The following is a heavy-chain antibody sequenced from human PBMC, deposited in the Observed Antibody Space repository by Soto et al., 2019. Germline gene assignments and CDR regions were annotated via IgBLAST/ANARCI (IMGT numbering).Heavy chain of an antibody. CDR1: GGSISSCY. J-gene: IGHJ4*02. CDR2: IYTSGGT. CDR3: ARETYYYDSSGYYYLYINHYYFDY. V-gene: IGHV4-4*07. D-gene: IGHD3-22*01. Sequence: PSETLSLTCTVPGGSISSCYWSWIRPPAGKGLEWIGRIYTSGGTNYNPSLTSRVTMSADTSKNQFSLKLSSVTAADTAVYYCARETYYYDSSGYYYLYINHYYFDYWGQGTLVTVSS.